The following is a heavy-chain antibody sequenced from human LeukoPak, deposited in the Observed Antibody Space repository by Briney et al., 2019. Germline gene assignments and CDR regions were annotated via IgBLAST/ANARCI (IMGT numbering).Heavy chain of an antibody. D-gene: IGHD4-11*01. CDR3: ARYYSNYLFDY. V-gene: IGHV4-34*01. J-gene: IGHJ4*02. CDR2: INHSGST. Sequence: SETLSLTCAVYGGSFSGYFWNWIRQPPGKGLEWIGEINHSGSTNYNPSLTSRVTISVDTSKNQFSLKLSSVTAADTAVYYCARYYSNYLFDYWGQGTLVTVSS. CDR1: GGSFSGYF.